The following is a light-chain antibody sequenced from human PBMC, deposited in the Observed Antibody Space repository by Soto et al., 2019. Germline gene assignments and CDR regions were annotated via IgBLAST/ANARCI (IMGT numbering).Light chain of an antibody. V-gene: IGLV3-9*01. CDR2: RDS. CDR3: HVWDSSTAV. J-gene: IGLJ3*02. Sequence: SYELTQPLSVSVPLGQTASITCGGNNIGTRNVHWYQQKPGQAPVLVVYRDSNRPSGIPERFSGSNSGNTATLTISRAQAVDEADYYCHVWDSSTAVFGGGTKVTVL. CDR1: NIGTRN.